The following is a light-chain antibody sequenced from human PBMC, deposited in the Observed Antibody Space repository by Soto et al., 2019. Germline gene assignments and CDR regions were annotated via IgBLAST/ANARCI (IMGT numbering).Light chain of an antibody. CDR2: AAS. Sequence: DIQMIQSPSSLSTYVRDIVTITCRASQTISNYLNWYQQQPGKAPKLLIYAASSLQSGVPSRFSGSGSGTDFTLTISSLQPEDFATYYCQLCYISPLTFGGGGMVDIK. V-gene: IGKV1-39*01. J-gene: IGKJ4*01. CDR3: QLCYISPLT. CDR1: QTISNY.